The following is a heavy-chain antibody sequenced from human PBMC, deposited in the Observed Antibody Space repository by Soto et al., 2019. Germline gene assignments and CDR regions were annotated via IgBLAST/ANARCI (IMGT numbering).Heavy chain of an antibody. J-gene: IGHJ4*02. Sequence: QVQLVESGGGVVQPGRSLRLSCAASGFTFSSYGMHWVRQAPGKGLEWVAVISYDGSNKDYTDSVKGRFTISRDNSKNTLYLQMNSLRAEDTAVYYCARSPYSVSYLAYFDYWGQGTLVTVSS. CDR3: ARSPYSVSYLAYFDY. D-gene: IGHD1-26*01. CDR1: GFTFSSYG. V-gene: IGHV3-30*03. CDR2: ISYDGSNK.